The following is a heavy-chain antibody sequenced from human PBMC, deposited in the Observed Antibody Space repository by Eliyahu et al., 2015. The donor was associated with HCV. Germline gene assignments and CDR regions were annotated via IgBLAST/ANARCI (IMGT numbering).Heavy chain of an antibody. V-gene: IGHV1-69*01. CDR3: ASGIRYCSGGSCYNYYDSVDY. Sequence: QVQLVQSGAEVKKPGSSVKVSCKASGGTFSSYAISWVRQAPGQGLEWMGGIIPIFGTANYAQKFQGRVTITADESTSTAYMELSSLRSEDTAVYYCASGIRYCSGGSCYNYYDSVDYWGQGTLVTVSS. CDR2: IIPIFGTA. J-gene: IGHJ4*02. CDR1: GGTFSSYA. D-gene: IGHD2-15*01.